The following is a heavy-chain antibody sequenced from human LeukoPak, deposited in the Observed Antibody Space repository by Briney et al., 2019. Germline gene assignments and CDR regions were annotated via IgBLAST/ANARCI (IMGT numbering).Heavy chain of an antibody. D-gene: IGHD6-19*01. CDR1: GFVFSTYD. CDR2: IGTAGNT. J-gene: IGHJ4*02. CDR3: ARSKSYSSGWTDFDC. Sequence: GGSLRLSCAASGFVFSTYDMHWVRQPTGKGLEWVSVIGTAGNTYYADSVKGRFTISRENAKNSLYLQMDNLRAEDTAVYYCARSKSYSSGWTDFDCWGQGTLVTVSS. V-gene: IGHV3-13*01.